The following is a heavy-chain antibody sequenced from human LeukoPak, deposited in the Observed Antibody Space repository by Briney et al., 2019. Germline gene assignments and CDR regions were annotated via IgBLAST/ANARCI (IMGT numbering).Heavy chain of an antibody. V-gene: IGHV3-74*01. CDR2: INSDGRST. D-gene: IGHD3-10*01. Sequence: GGSLRLSCVASGFTFSMYWMHWVRQAPGKGLVWVSRINSDGRSTNYADSVKGRFSISRDNAENTLYLQMNSLRAEDTAVYYCARELMDYYGSGSNWFDYWGQGTLVTVSS. CDR1: GFTFSMYW. CDR3: ARELMDYYGSGSNWFDY. J-gene: IGHJ5*01.